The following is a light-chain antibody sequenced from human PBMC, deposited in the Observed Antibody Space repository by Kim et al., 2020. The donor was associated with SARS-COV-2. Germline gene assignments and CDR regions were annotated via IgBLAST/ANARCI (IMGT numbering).Light chain of an antibody. Sequence: QLVLTQSPSASASLGASVKLTCTLSSGHSSYTIAWHQQQPEKGPRDLMKLNSDGSHTKGDGIPDRFSGSSSGAERYLTISSLQSEDEADYYCQTWGTGPNWIYGGGTQLTVL. CDR1: SGHSSYT. V-gene: IGLV4-69*01. CDR2: LNSDGSH. CDR3: QTWGTGPNWI. J-gene: IGLJ2*01.